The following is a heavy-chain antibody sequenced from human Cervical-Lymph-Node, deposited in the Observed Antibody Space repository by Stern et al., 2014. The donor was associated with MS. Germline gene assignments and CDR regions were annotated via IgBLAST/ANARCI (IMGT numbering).Heavy chain of an antibody. CDR1: GFTFSTYA. Sequence: EVQLLESGGGLVQPGGSLRLSWAASGFTFSTYAFSWVRQAPGKGLEWVSSISDRGVYTYYADSVKGRFTISRDNSKSMLYLEMQSLRAEDTAVYHCAKDLGRGVVVVPLYGLDVWGQGTTVTVSS. J-gene: IGHJ6*02. V-gene: IGHV3-23*01. D-gene: IGHD2-2*01. CDR2: ISDRGVYT. CDR3: AKDLGRGVVVVPLYGLDV.